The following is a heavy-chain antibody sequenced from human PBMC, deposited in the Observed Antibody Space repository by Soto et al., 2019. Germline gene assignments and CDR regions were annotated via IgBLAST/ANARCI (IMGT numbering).Heavy chain of an antibody. V-gene: IGHV4-38-2*01. CDR1: GYSISSGYY. CDR2: IYHSGST. J-gene: IGHJ3*02. CDR3: ARPRDLGSGWYIGRAFDI. Sequence: SQTLSLTCAVSGYSISSGYYWGWIRQPPWKGLELIGSIYHSGSTYYNPSLKSRVTISVDTSKNQFSLKLSSVTAADTAVYYCARPRDLGSGWYIGRAFDIWGQATTVT. D-gene: IGHD6-19*01.